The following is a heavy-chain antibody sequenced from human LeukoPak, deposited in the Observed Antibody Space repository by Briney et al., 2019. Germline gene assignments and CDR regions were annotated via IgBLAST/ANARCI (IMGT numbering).Heavy chain of an antibody. CDR3: ARDPGGPI. V-gene: IGHV4-61*02. Sequence: PSETLSLTCTVSGGSISSGSYYWSWIRPPAWKGLEWIGRIYTSGSTNYNPSLKSRVTISVDTSKNQFSLKLSSVTAADTAVYYCARDPGGPIWGQGTMVTVSS. D-gene: IGHD1-26*01. J-gene: IGHJ3*02. CDR2: IYTSGST. CDR1: GGSISSGSYY.